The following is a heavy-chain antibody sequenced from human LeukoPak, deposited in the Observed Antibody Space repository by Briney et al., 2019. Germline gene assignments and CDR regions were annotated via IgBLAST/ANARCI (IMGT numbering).Heavy chain of an antibody. Sequence: ASVKVSCKASGYTFTGYYMHWVRQAPGQGLEWMGWINPNSGGTNYAQKSQGRVTMTRDTSISTAYMELSRLRSDDTAVYYCARETRTAPDYYYYMDVWGKGTTVTVSS. CDR1: GYTFTGYY. CDR3: ARETRTAPDYYYYMDV. V-gene: IGHV1-2*02. D-gene: IGHD5-18*01. CDR2: INPNSGGT. J-gene: IGHJ6*03.